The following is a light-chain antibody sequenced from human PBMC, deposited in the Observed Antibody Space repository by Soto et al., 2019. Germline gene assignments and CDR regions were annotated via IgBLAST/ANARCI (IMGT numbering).Light chain of an antibody. CDR3: QQSYSTLVT. Sequence: DFQLTQSPSSLSASVGDRVTITCRASQNISIFLNWYQQKPGKAPKLLIYTASDLESGVPSRISGGGSGTEFTLSISSLQPEDFATYYCQQSYSTLVTFGPGTKVDIK. V-gene: IGKV1-39*01. CDR1: QNISIF. J-gene: IGKJ3*01. CDR2: TAS.